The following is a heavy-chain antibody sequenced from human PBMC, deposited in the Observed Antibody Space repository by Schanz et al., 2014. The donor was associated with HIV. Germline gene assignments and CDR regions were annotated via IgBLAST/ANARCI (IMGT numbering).Heavy chain of an antibody. CDR2: MNQDGSRK. J-gene: IGHJ3*02. Sequence: EVQVVESGGGSVKPGGSLRLSCAASGFTFSSYWMTWVRQAPGKGLEMVANMNQDGSRKYYVDSVKGRFTISRDNAANSLFLQMNSLRAEDTAVYYCVHDDSDNDGFDMWGQGTMVTVSS. V-gene: IGHV3-7*01. CDR1: GFTFSSYW. D-gene: IGHD3-22*01. CDR3: VHDDSDNDGFDM.